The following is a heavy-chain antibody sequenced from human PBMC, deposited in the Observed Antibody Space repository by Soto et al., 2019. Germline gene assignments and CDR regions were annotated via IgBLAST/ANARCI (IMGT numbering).Heavy chain of an antibody. V-gene: IGHV1-69*02. CDR3: ASLLNSGGYYY. CDR2: IIPILGIA. CDR1: GGTFSRYT. Sequence: SVKVSSKASGGTFSRYTISWVRQAPAQEREWMGRIIPILGIANYPQKLQGRGTITADKSTSTAYMELSSRRCEDTAVYYCASLLNSGGYYYWGQGTLVNVAS. D-gene: IGHD6-19*01. J-gene: IGHJ4*02.